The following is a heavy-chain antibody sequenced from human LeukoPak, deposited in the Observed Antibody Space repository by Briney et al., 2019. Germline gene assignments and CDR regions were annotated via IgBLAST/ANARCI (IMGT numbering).Heavy chain of an antibody. Sequence: SETLSLTCAVYGGSFSGYYWSWIRQPPGKGLEWIGEINHSGSTNYNPSLKSRVTISVDTSKNQSSLKLSSVTAADTAVYYCARRPLAGLYYYGSGSYYNRWFDPWGQGTLVTVSS. CDR1: GGSFSGYY. CDR3: ARRPLAGLYYYGSGSYYNRWFDP. CDR2: INHSGST. V-gene: IGHV4-34*01. J-gene: IGHJ5*02. D-gene: IGHD3-10*01.